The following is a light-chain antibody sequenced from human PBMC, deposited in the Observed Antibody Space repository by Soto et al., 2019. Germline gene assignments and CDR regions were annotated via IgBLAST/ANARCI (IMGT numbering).Light chain of an antibody. V-gene: IGKV3-20*01. CDR2: GAS. Sequence: EIVLTQSPGTLSLSPGDRATLSCRASQSVGNTYLAWYQQKPAQAPRLLIFGASTRATGVPDRFSGSGSGTDFTLTISRLEPEDFAVYFCQQYANSPRTFGQGTKVEI. J-gene: IGKJ1*01. CDR1: QSVGNTY. CDR3: QQYANSPRT.